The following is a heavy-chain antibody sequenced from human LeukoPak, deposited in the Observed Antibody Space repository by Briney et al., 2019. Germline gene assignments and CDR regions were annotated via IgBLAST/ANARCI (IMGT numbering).Heavy chain of an antibody. CDR1: GFSFSSYA. Sequence: PGGSLRLSCAASGFSFSSYAMSWVRQAPGKGLEWVLSIAVSGGGPYYGDSVKGRFTISRDNSKNTVYLQMNSLRAEDTATYSCAKGGIGSSPGLDSWGQGTLVTVSS. V-gene: IGHV3-23*01. J-gene: IGHJ4*02. CDR2: IAVSGGGP. CDR3: AKGGIGSSPGLDS. D-gene: IGHD5-18*01.